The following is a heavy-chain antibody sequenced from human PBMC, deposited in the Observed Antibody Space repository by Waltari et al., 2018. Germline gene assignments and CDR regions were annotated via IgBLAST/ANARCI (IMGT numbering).Heavy chain of an antibody. CDR3: AKGIWQYSTGYYPFDY. J-gene: IGHJ4*02. V-gene: IGHV3-74*03. CDR1: GFTFSTFW. CDR2: IISDGRHT. Sequence: EVQLVESGGDVVLLGGALRRACAASGFTFSTFWMHWVRQAPGKGLVWVAGIISDGRHTTYEDSVNGRFTISRDNAKDTLYLQMNSLRDEDTAVYYCAKGIWQYSTGYYPFDYWGQGTLVTVSS. D-gene: IGHD6-19*01.